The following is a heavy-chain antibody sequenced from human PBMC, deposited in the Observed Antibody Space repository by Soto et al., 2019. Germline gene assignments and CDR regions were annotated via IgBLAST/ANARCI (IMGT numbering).Heavy chain of an antibody. Sequence: GASVKVSCKSSGCTFTSYGISWVRQAPGQGLEWMGWISAYNGNTNYAQKLQGRVTMTTDTSTSTAYMELRSLRSDDTAVYYCARGGELDYGDYVGYFDYWGQGTLVTVSS. J-gene: IGHJ4*02. CDR3: ARGGELDYGDYVGYFDY. D-gene: IGHD4-17*01. V-gene: IGHV1-18*01. CDR2: ISAYNGNT. CDR1: GCTFTSYG.